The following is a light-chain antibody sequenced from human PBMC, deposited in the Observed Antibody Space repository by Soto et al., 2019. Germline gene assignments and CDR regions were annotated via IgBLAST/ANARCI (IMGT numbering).Light chain of an antibody. CDR1: EPVHSF. CDR3: QQRKKWPPLT. V-gene: IGKV3-11*01. Sequence: EIVLTHSPSTLSLSPGESAAFSCRAREPVHSFVAWYQDKPVQAPRLLIYYVSKRATGIPARISGSGSGTDFTLTISSLEPADFAVYYCQQRKKWPPLTFGGGTKVEIK. J-gene: IGKJ4*02. CDR2: YVS.